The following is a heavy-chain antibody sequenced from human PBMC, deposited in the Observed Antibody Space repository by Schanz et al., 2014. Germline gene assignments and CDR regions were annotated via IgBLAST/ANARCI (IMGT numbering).Heavy chain of an antibody. J-gene: IGHJ6*02. CDR3: AEIWKAHHLTGRAGGSDGMDD. D-gene: IGHD1-26*01. CDR2: IASGGSHT. V-gene: IGHV3-23*01. CDR1: GITFSDYA. Sequence: EVQLLESGGALEQPGGSLRLSCAASGITFSDYAMSWVRQAPGKGLEWVSTIASGGSHTFYADSVTGRFTISGDNSKTTPSVQMTSLGVEDTARYYCAEIWKAHHLTGRAGGSDGMDDWGQGTPVVVPS.